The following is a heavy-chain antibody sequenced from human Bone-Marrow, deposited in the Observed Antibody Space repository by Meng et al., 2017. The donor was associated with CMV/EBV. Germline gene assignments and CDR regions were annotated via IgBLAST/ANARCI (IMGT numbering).Heavy chain of an antibody. CDR2: ISGSGGST. D-gene: IGHD1-26*01. J-gene: IGHJ6*02. Sequence: GESLKISCAASGFTFSSYAMSWVRQAPGKGLEWVSAISGSGGSTYYADSVKGRFTISRDNSKNTLYLQMNSLRAEDTAVYYCAREGGSHTRGDYYYGMDVWGQGTTVTVSS. V-gene: IGHV3-23*01. CDR3: AREGGSHTRGDYYYGMDV. CDR1: GFTFSSYA.